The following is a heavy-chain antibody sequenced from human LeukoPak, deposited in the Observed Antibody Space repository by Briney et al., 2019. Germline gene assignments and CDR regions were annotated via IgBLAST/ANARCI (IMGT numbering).Heavy chain of an antibody. CDR2: IAYSGDT. CDR1: GGSISSSY. V-gene: IGHV4-59*01. CDR3: ARYYGSSGSLDY. D-gene: IGHD3-22*01. J-gene: IGHJ4*02. Sequence: SETLSLTCTVSGGSISSSYWSWIRQPPGKGLEWIGYIAYSGDTNDNPSLRSRVSISVDTSKNQFSLKLSSVTAADTAVYYCARYYGSSGSLDYWGQGTLVTVSS.